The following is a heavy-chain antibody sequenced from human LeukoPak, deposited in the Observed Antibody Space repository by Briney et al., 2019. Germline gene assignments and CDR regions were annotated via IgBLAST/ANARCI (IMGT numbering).Heavy chain of an antibody. D-gene: IGHD7-27*01. CDR2: ISSDGRNT. CDR3: AREWALPGAYYMDV. CDR1: GFTFSTYW. V-gene: IGHV3-74*01. Sequence: PGGSLRLSRAASGFTFSTYWMHWVRQAPGKGLVWVSRISSDGRNTIYADSVKGRFTISRDSANNTLFLQMNSLGGDDTAVYYYAREWALPGAYYMDVWGKGTTVTVSS. J-gene: IGHJ6*03.